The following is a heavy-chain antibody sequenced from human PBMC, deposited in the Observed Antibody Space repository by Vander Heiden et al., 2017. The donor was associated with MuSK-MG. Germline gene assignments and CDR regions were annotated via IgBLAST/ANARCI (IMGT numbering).Heavy chain of an antibody. J-gene: IGHJ4*02. CDR3: ARDDPRYYFDY. CDR1: DFTFSRYS. V-gene: IGHV3-21*01. Sequence: EVQLVESGGGLVKPVGSLRLSCAASDFTFSRYSMNWVRQAPGKGLEWVSSISSSSSYIYYADSVKGRFTISRDNDKNSLYLQMNSLRAEDTAVYYCARDDPRYYFDYWGQGTLVTVSS. CDR2: ISSSSSYI.